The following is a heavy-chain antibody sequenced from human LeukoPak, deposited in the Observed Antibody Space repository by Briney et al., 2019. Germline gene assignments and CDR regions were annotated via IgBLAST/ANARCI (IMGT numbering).Heavy chain of an antibody. CDR1: GDSFSSHY. CDR3: ARDLVTVTKGFDI. CDR2: ISYIGST. V-gene: IGHV4-59*11. J-gene: IGHJ3*02. Sequence: SETLSLTCTVSGDSFSSHYWTWIRPPPGKGLEWIGYISYIGSTNYSPSLNSRVTISIDTSKNQFSLKLSSVTAADTAVYYCARDLVTVTKGFDIWGQGTMVSVSS. D-gene: IGHD4-17*01.